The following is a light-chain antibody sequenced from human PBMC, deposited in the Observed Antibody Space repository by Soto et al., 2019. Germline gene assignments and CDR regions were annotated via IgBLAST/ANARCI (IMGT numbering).Light chain of an antibody. V-gene: IGKV3-20*01. CDR3: QQYSSSPRT. J-gene: IGKJ2*01. Sequence: EIVLTQSPGTLSLSPGERATLSCRASQSVSSTYLAWYQQKPGQAPRLLIYGASSRATAIPDRFSGSGSGTDFTLTISRLEPDDFAVYYCQQYSSSPRTFGQGTKLEIK. CDR1: QSVSSTY. CDR2: GAS.